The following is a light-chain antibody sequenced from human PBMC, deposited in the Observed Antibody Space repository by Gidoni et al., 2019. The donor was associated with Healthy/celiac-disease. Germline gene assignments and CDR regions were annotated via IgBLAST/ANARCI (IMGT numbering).Light chain of an antibody. V-gene: IGKV4-1*01. J-gene: IGKJ4*01. CDR1: QCVLYSSNNKNY. CDR2: WAS. Sequence: DIVMTQSPDSLAVSLGERATINCKSSQCVLYSSNNKNYLAWYQQKPGQPPKLLIYWASTRESGVPDRFSGSGSGTDFTLTISSLQAEDVAVYYCQQYYSTPFTFXGXTKVEIK. CDR3: QQYYSTPFT.